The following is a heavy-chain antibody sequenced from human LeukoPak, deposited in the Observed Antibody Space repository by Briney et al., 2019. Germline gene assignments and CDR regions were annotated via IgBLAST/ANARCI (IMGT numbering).Heavy chain of an antibody. Sequence: GGSLRLSCAASGFTFSSYSMKWVRQAPGKGREWVSSISSSSSYIYYADSVKGRFTISRDNAKNSLYLQMNSLRAEDTAVYYCARTTIFGVVYAFDIWGQGTMVTVSS. V-gene: IGHV3-21*01. J-gene: IGHJ3*02. D-gene: IGHD3-3*01. CDR1: GFTFSSYS. CDR2: ISSSSSYI. CDR3: ARTTIFGVVYAFDI.